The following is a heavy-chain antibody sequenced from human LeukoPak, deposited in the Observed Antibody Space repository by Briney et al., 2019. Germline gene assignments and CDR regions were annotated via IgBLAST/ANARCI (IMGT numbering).Heavy chain of an antibody. D-gene: IGHD3-9*01. CDR3: ARDRQRYSNWFDP. J-gene: IGHJ5*02. CDR2: IIPIFGTA. CDR1: GGTFSSYA. Sequence: SVKVSCKASGGTFSSYAISWVRQATGQGLEWMGGIIPIFGTANYARKFQGRVTITADESTSTAYMELSSLRSEDTAVYYCARDRQRYSNWFDPWGQGTLVTVSS. V-gene: IGHV1-69*01.